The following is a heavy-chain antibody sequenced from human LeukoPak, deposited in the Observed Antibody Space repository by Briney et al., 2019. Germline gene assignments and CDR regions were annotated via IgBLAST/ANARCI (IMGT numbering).Heavy chain of an antibody. D-gene: IGHD4-17*01. J-gene: IGHJ1*01. CDR1: GGSISSSSYY. Sequence: SSETLSLTCTVSGGSISSSSYYWGWIRQPPGKGLEWIGSIYYSGSTYYNPSLKSRVSISVDNSRNQFSLRLSSVTAADTAVYYCARKGYGDYEGYFQHWGQGTLVTVSS. CDR3: ARKGYGDYEGYFQH. CDR2: IYYSGST. V-gene: IGHV4-39*07.